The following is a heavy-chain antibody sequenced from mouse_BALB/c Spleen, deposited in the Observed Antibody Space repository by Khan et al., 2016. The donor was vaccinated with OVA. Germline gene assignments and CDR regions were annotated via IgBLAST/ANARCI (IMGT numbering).Heavy chain of an antibody. CDR2: ISTFYGDA. J-gene: IGHJ3*01. Sequence: QVQLQQPGAELVRPGVSVKISCKGSGYTFTDFAMHWVKQSHAKSLEWIGVISTFYGDATYNQMFKDKATMTVDKSSSTAYMELVRLTSEDSAIYYCARGSGNSRFAYWGQGTLVTVSA. CDR3: ARGSGNSRFAY. CDR1: GYTFTDFA. V-gene: IGHV1S137*01. D-gene: IGHD1-3*01.